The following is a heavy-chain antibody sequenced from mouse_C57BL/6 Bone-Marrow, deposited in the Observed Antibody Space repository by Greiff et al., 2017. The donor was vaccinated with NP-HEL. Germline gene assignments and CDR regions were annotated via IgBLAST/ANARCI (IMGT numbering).Heavy chain of an antibody. Sequence: VQLVESGAELVRPGASVTLSCKASGYTFTDYEMHWVKQTPVHGLEWIGAIDPATGGTAYNQKFKGKAILTADKSSSTAYMDLRSLTAEDSAVYYCTRNYSNYQCAYWGKGTLVTVSA. CDR2: IDPATGGT. J-gene: IGHJ3*01. CDR1: GYTFTDYE. V-gene: IGHV1-15*01. D-gene: IGHD2-5*01. CDR3: TRNYSNYQCAY.